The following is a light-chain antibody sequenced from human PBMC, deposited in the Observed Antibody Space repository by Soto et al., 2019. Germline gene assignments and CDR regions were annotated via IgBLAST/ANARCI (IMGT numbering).Light chain of an antibody. CDR2: DAS. CDR1: QNINKW. CDR3: QQYDTFPRT. Sequence: DVKMSKSPSTLSASVGDRVVITCRASQNINKWLAWYQQKPGKAPKFLIYDASTLETGVPSRFSGSGSGTEFTLTISSLQPDDFATFYCQQYDTFPRTFGQGTIVDIK. V-gene: IGKV1-5*01. J-gene: IGKJ1*01.